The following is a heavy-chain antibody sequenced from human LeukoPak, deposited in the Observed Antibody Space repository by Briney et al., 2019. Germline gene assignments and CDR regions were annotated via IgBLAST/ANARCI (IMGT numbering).Heavy chain of an antibody. CDR1: GFSFSRSW. V-gene: IGHV3-74*01. CDR3: GKVRVRARVGYFDY. D-gene: IGHD1-26*01. J-gene: IGHJ4*01. Sequence: RGSLRLSCAASGFSFSRSWIRWVCQAPGKGLVYVSHINKVGSVTDNAASVKGRSSFSRDTAKNTLYLQMNGLRVENTAIYYWGKVRVRARVGYFDYWGHGTLATVSS. CDR2: INKVGSVT.